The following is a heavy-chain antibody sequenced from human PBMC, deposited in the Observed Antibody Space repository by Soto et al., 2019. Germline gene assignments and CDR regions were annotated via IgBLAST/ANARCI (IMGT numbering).Heavy chain of an antibody. CDR3: ARDHSWAFDY. CDR1: GFTFSSDS. J-gene: IGHJ4*02. D-gene: IGHD3-16*01. CDR2: ITGSSSGT. V-gene: IGHV3-48*02. Sequence: GGSLRLSCAASGFTFSSDSMNWVRQAPGKGLEWIAYITGSSSGTNYADSVEGRFTISRDNAKNSIYLQMNSLRDEDTAVYYCARDHSWAFDYWGQGILVTVSS.